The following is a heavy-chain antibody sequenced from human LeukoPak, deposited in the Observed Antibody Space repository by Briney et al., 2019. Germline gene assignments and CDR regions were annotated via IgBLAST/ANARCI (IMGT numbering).Heavy chain of an antibody. V-gene: IGHV3-33*01. CDR3: ARDRYYDYVWGSHPFDP. D-gene: IGHD3-16*01. CDR2: IWYDGSNK. J-gene: IGHJ5*02. CDR1: GFTFSSYG. Sequence: PGGSLRLSCAASGFTFSSYGMHWVRQAPGKGLEWVAVIWYDGSNKYYADSVKGRFTISRDNSKNTLYLQMNSLRAEDTAVYYCARDRYYDYVWGSHPFDPWGQGTLVTVSS.